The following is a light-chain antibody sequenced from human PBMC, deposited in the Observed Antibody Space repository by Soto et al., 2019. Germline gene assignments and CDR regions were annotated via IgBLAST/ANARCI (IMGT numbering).Light chain of an antibody. J-gene: IGKJ2*01. CDR3: MQTLQTPYT. CDR1: QSLLQSNGYNY. Sequence: DIVMTETPLSLPVTPGEPASMSCRSSQSLLQSNGYNYLDWYLQKPGQSPQLLIYLGSNRASGVPDRFSGSGSGTAFTLKISRVEAEDAGIYYCMQTLQTPYTVGRGTKLEIK. CDR2: LGS. V-gene: IGKV2-28*01.